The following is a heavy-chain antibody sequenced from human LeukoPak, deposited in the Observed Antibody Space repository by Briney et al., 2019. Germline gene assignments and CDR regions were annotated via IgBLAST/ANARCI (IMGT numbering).Heavy chain of an antibody. D-gene: IGHD6-19*01. CDR1: GSSFTSYW. CDR2: IYPGDSDT. Sequence: PGASLQISCQGSGSSFTSYWIGWVRQLPGKGLEWMGIIYPGDSDTRYSPSFQGQVTISAAKSISTAYLQWSSLKASDTAMYYCASIAVAGTVAEYFQHWGQGTLVTVSS. V-gene: IGHV5-51*01. J-gene: IGHJ1*01. CDR3: ASIAVAGTVAEYFQH.